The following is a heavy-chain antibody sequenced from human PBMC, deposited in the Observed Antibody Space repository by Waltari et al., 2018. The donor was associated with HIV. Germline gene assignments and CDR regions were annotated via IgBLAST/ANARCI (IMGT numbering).Heavy chain of an antibody. CDR3: AKPAAMASYGMDV. J-gene: IGHJ6*02. D-gene: IGHD5-18*01. CDR1: GFTFSSYG. V-gene: IGHV3-30*18. Sequence: QVQLVESGGGVVQPGRSLRLSCVASGFTFSSYGMHWVRQAPGKGMGWVAVISYDESNKYYADSVKGRFTISRDNSKDTLYLQMNSLRAEDTAVYYCAKPAAMASYGMDVWGQGTTVTVSS. CDR2: ISYDESNK.